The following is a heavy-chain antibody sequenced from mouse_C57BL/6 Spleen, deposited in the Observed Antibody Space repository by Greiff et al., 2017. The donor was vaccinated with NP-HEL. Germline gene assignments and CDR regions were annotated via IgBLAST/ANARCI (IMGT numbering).Heavy chain of an antibody. D-gene: IGHD1-1*01. CDR2: IDPETGGT. J-gene: IGHJ1*03. Sequence: VQLVESGAELVRPGASVTLSCKASGYTFTDYEMHWVKQTPVHGLEWIGAIDPETGGTAYNQKFKGQAILTADKSSSTAYMELRSLTSEDSAVYYCTEGFITTVVAPRYWYFDVWGTGTTVTVSS. CDR3: TEGFITTVVAPRYWYFDV. V-gene: IGHV1-15*01. CDR1: GYTFTDYE.